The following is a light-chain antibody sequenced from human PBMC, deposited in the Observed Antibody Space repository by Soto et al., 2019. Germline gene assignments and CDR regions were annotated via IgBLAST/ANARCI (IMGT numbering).Light chain of an antibody. CDR2: DAS. CDR1: QGISRW. Sequence: DIQMTQSPSTLSASLGDRVTITCRASQGISRWLAWYQQRPGKAPKLLIYDASTLESGVPSRFSGSGSGTEFSLTIGSVQSEDFAKSCGQPYHRYPPFGGGTKVDIK. J-gene: IGKJ4*01. V-gene: IGKV1-5*01. CDR3: QPYHRYPP.